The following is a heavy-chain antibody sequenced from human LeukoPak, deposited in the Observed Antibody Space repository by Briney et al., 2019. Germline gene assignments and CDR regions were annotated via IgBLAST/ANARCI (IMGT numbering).Heavy chain of an antibody. J-gene: IGHJ6*03. CDR2: MSPNSGNT. CDR1: GYTFTSYD. V-gene: IGHV1-8*03. CDR3: ARGTPERGPGYYYYYMDV. D-gene: IGHD1-14*01. Sequence: ASVKVSCKASGYTFTSYDINWVRQATGQGLEWMGWMSPNSGNTGYARKFQGRVTITRNTSISTAYMELSSLRSEDTAVYYCARGTPERGPGYYYYYMDVWGKGTTVTVSS.